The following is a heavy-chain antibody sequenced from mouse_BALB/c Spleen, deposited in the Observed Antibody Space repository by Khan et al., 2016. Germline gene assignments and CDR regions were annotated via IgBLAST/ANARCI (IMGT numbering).Heavy chain of an antibody. D-gene: IGHD2-3*01. CDR1: GFTFSGFW. J-gene: IGHJ1*01. V-gene: IGHV11-2*02. CDR3: MRYDGYYWYFDV. Sequence: EVQLLETGGGLVQPGGSQGLSCEGSGFTFSGFWMSWVRQTPGKTLEWIGDINSDGSAINYAPSIKDRFTIFRDNDKSTLYLQMSNVRSEDTATYFCMRYDGYYWYFDVWGAGTTVTVSS. CDR2: INSDGSAI.